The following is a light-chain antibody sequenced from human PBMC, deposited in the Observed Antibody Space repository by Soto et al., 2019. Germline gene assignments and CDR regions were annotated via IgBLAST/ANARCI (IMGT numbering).Light chain of an antibody. CDR1: QIVSGW. J-gene: IGKJ1*01. CDR3: QQYSAYPVT. Sequence: DIQMTQSPSTLSAYVGDRVTITCRASQIVSGWLAWYQQRPEKAPKLLISDASSLESGVPSSFSGSGYGAEFTLTSSNLQPEDVATYYCQQYSAYPVTFGQGTKVEIK. CDR2: DAS. V-gene: IGKV1-5*01.